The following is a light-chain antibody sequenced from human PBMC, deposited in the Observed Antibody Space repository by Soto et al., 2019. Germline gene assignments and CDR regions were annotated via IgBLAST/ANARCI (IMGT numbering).Light chain of an antibody. CDR1: QSVSSY. V-gene: IGKV3-11*01. Sequence: EIVLTQSPATLSLSPGERATLSCRASQSVSSYLAWYQQKPGQAPRLLIYGASYRATGIPARFSGSGSGTDFTLTISSLEPEDFAVYYCQQRSKWPLTFGGGTKVEIK. CDR3: QQRSKWPLT. J-gene: IGKJ4*01. CDR2: GAS.